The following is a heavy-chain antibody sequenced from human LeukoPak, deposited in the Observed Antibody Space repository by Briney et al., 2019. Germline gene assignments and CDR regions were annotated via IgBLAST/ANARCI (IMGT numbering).Heavy chain of an antibody. CDR3: ARGRPDYYDSSGYYYEDY. CDR2: IYYSGST. J-gene: IGHJ4*02. V-gene: IGHV4-59*01. Sequence: SETLSLTCTVSGGSISSYYWSWIRRPPGKGLEWIGYIYYSGSTNYNPSLKSRVTISVDTSKNQFSLKLSSVTAADTAVYYCARGRPDYYDSSGYYYEDYWGQGTLVTVSS. CDR1: GGSISSYY. D-gene: IGHD3-22*01.